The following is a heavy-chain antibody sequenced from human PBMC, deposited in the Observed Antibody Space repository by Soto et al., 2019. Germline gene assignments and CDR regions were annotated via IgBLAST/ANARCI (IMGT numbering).Heavy chain of an antibody. CDR1: GFIFTTYG. J-gene: IGHJ4*02. V-gene: IGHV3-30*03. D-gene: IGHD2-2*01. Sequence: GGSLRLSCAASGFIFTTYGIHWVRQAPGKGLEWVTFISYDGRNRYYADSVKGRFTISRDNSKNTLYLQINSLRAEDTAVYYCARGRVSAVPATMPEFDYWGQGTLVTAPQ. CDR2: ISYDGRNR. CDR3: ARGRVSAVPATMPEFDY.